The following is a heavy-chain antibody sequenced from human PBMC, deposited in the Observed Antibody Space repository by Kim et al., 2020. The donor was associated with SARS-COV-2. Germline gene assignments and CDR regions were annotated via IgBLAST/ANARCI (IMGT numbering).Heavy chain of an antibody. D-gene: IGHD3-22*01. CDR3: ARESGNYYFEPWGY. CDR1: GFTFSRYA. V-gene: IGHV3-23*01. CDR2: INGSGTGT. Sequence: GGSLRLSCAASGFTFSRYAMSWVRQAPGKGLEWVSSINGSGTGTYYSDSVRGRFSISRDSSKTTMYLQMNSLRAEDTAVYYCARESGNYYFEPWGYWAQG. J-gene: IGHJ4*02.